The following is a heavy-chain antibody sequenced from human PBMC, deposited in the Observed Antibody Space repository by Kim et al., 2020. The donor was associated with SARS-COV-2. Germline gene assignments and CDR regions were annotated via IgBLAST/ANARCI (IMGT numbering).Heavy chain of an antibody. D-gene: IGHD3-10*01. J-gene: IGHJ4*02. CDR1: GFTFSSYG. V-gene: IGHV3-30*18. CDR2: ISYDGSNK. Sequence: GGSLRLSCAASGFTFSSYGMHWVRQAPGKGLEWVAVISYDGSNKYYADSVKGRFTISRDNSKNTLYLQMNSLRAEDTAVYYCAKDIAGYYGSGSSYWGQG. CDR3: AKDIAGYYGSGSSY.